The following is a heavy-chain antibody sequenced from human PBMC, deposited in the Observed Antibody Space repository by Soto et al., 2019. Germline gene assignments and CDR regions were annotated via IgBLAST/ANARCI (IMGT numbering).Heavy chain of an antibody. Sequence: EVQLVESGGDLVQPGGSLRLSCAASGFTFSNYYMTWVRQAPGKGLEWVANIKQDGSENYYVHSVRRRFTIPRDNAKKSLYLQMNTLRAEDTAVYYCVRDLYGVFDYWGQGTLVTVSS. J-gene: IGHJ4*02. V-gene: IGHV3-7*05. CDR2: IKQDGSEN. CDR3: VRDLYGVFDY. D-gene: IGHD4-17*01. CDR1: GFTFSNYY.